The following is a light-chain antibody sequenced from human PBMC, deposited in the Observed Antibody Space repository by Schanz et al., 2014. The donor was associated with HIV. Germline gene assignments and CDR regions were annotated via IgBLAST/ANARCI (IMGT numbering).Light chain of an antibody. V-gene: IGLV2-11*01. CDR2: EVS. CDR3: CSYAGSSTLYV. J-gene: IGLJ1*01. Sequence: QSALTQPRSVSGSPGQSVTISCTGTSSDVGGYEYVSWYQQHPGKAPKLMIYEVSKRPSGVPDRFSGSKSGNTASLTVSGLQAEDEADYYCCSYAGSSTLYVFGTGTKLTVL. CDR1: SSDVGGYEY.